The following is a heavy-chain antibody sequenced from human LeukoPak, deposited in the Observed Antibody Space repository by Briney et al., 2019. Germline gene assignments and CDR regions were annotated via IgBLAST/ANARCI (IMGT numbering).Heavy chain of an antibody. CDR3: ARVLVTTVTGAFDY. J-gene: IGHJ4*02. D-gene: IGHD4-17*01. V-gene: IGHV4-59*01. Sequence: PSETLSLTCTVSGGSISTYYWSWIRQPPGKGLDWIGYIFNTGSTNFNPSLKSRVTISVDTSKNQFSLKVNSVTAADTAVYYCARVLVTTVTGAFDYWGQGTLVTVSS. CDR1: GGSISTYY. CDR2: IFNTGST.